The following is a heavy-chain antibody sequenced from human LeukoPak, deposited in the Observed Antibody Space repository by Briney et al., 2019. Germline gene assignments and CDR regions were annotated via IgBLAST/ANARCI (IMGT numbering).Heavy chain of an antibody. Sequence: GGSLRLSCSASGFIFSSYPMHWVRQAPGKGLDYVSAISRNGADTYYADSVKGRFTISRDNSESTLYLQMSSLRAEDTAVYYCVKEPLWGGYYDYWGQGTLVTVSS. CDR3: VKEPLWGGYYDY. CDR1: GFIFSSYP. CDR2: ISRNGADT. D-gene: IGHD3-3*01. V-gene: IGHV3-64D*06. J-gene: IGHJ4*02.